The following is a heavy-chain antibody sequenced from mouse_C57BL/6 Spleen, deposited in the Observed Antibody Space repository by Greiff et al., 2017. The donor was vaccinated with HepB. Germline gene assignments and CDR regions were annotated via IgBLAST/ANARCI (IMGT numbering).Heavy chain of an antibody. J-gene: IGHJ1*03. CDR1: GFTFTDYY. Sequence: DVHLVESGGGLVQPGGSLSLSCAASGFTFTDYYMSWVRQPPGKALEWLGFIRNKANGYTTEYSASVKGRFTISRDNSQSILYLQMNALRAEDSATYYCARYKEGGYWYFDVWGTGTTVTVSS. CDR2: IRNKANGYTT. V-gene: IGHV7-3*01. CDR3: ARYKEGGYWYFDV.